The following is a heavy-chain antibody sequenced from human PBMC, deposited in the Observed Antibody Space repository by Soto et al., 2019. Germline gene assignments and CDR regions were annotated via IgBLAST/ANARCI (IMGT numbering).Heavy chain of an antibody. V-gene: IGHV3-30*03. J-gene: IGHJ6*02. CDR2: ISYDGSYK. Sequence: QVQLVESGGGVVQPGRSLRLSCAASGFTLSGNGIHWVRQAPGKGLEWVAVISYDGSYKYYADSVKGRFTISRDNSKNTLYLEMNSLRVEDTAVYYCVRDRGRYYYGLDVWGQGTTVTVSS. D-gene: IGHD3-10*01. CDR3: VRDRGRYYYGLDV. CDR1: GFTLSGNG.